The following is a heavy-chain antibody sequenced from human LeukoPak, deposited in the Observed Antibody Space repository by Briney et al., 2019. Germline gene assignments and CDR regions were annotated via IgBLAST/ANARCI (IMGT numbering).Heavy chain of an antibody. D-gene: IGHD6-13*01. CDR3: SRESSSSWTRFYY. Sequence: ASVTVSCKASGYTFTSYGISWVRQAPGQGLEWMGWISAYNGNTNYARKLQGRVTMTTDTSTRTAYMELRSLSSDYRAVYYCSRESSSSWTRFYYWGQGTLVTVSS. V-gene: IGHV1-18*01. CDR1: GYTFTSYG. J-gene: IGHJ4*01. CDR2: ISAYNGNT.